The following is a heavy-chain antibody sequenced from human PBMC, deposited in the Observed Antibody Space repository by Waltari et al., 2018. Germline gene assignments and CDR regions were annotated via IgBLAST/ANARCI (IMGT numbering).Heavy chain of an antibody. V-gene: IGHV1-69*13. CDR3: ARGSVTAKIAFDL. CDR2: ISPLFGTA. J-gene: IGHJ3*01. D-gene: IGHD2-21*02. Sequence: QVQLVQSGAEVKKPGSSVKVSCKASGGTFSSKGISWVRQARGEGLEWMGRISPLFGTANYAQNFQGRVTITADTSTGTAYVELRSPRSEDTAMYYCARGSVTAKIAFDLWGQGTMVTVSS. CDR1: GGTFSSKG.